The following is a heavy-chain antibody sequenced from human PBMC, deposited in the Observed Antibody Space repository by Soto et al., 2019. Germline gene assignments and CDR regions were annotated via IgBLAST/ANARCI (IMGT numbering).Heavy chain of an antibody. J-gene: IGHJ3*02. Sequence: TLSLTCTVSGGSISSYYWSWIRQPPGKGLEWIGYIYYSGSTNYNPSLKSRVTISVDTSKNQFSLKLSSVTAADTAVYYCARELERRAFDIWGQGTMVTVSS. CDR1: GGSISSYY. D-gene: IGHD1-1*01. V-gene: IGHV4-59*01. CDR3: ARELERRAFDI. CDR2: IYYSGST.